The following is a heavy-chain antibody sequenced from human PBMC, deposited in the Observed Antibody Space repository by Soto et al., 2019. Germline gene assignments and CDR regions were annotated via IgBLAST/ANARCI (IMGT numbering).Heavy chain of an antibody. CDR3: ARAHLNDYGDVTVDY. CDR2: IWYDGSNK. D-gene: IGHD4-17*01. J-gene: IGHJ4*02. V-gene: IGHV3-33*01. Sequence: GGSLRLSCAASGFTFSSYGMHWVRLAPGKGLEWVAVIWYDGSNKYYADSVKGRFTISRDNSKNTLYLQMNSPRAEDTAVYYCARAHLNDYGDVTVDYWGQGTLVTVSS. CDR1: GFTFSSYG.